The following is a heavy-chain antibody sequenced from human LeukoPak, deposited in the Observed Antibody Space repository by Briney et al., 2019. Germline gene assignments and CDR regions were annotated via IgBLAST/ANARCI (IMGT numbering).Heavy chain of an antibody. D-gene: IGHD3-10*01. CDR3: ARTVPGYFFDY. V-gene: IGHV3-74*01. Sequence: PGGSLRLSCAASGFTFSGHWMSWVRQAPGKGLVWVSRINTDGSSTSYADSVKGRFTISRDNAKNTLYLQMNSLRAEDTAVYYCARTVPGYFFDYWGQGTLVTVSS. CDR1: GFTFSGHW. CDR2: INTDGSST. J-gene: IGHJ4*02.